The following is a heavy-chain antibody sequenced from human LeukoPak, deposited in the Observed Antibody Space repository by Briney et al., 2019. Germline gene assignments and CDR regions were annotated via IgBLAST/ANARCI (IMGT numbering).Heavy chain of an antibody. Sequence: GGSLRLSCAVSGFPFSVYEMNWVRQAPGKGLEWVSNIGSSGSTIYYADSVKGRFSISRDNAKSPLYLQMNSLRVEDTAVYYCALLAVASDFDYWGQGALVTVSS. CDR3: ALLAVASDFDY. CDR2: IGSSGSTI. J-gene: IGHJ4*02. CDR1: GFPFSVYE. D-gene: IGHD6-19*01. V-gene: IGHV3-48*03.